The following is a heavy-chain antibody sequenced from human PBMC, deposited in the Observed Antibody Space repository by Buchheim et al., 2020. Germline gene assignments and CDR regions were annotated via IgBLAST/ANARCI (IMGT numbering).Heavy chain of an antibody. CDR1: GFTFSSYE. V-gene: IGHV3-48*03. D-gene: IGHD6-13*01. CDR2: ISSSGSTI. Sequence: EVQLVESGGGLVQPGGSLRLSCAASGFTFSSYEMNWVRQAPGKGLEWVSYISSSGSTIYYADSVKGRFTISRDNAKNSLYLQMNSLRAEDTAVYYCASTQYSSSWYEGWFDPWGQGTL. J-gene: IGHJ5*02. CDR3: ASTQYSSSWYEGWFDP.